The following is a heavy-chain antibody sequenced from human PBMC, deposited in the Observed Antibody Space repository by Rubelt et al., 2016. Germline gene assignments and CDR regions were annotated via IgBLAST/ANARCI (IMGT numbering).Heavy chain of an antibody. D-gene: IGHD3-22*01. CDR3: ARSRSRADDSSGYYSFDY. Sequence: QVQLQQWGAGLLKPSETLSLTCAVYGGSFSGYYWSWIRQPPGKGLEWIGEINHSGSTNYNPSLKGEGTLSLDTARIQCDLKLGLVTAAETAVYYCARSRSRADDSSGYYSFDYWGQGTLVTVSS. CDR2: INHSGST. V-gene: IGHV4-34*01. J-gene: IGHJ4*02. CDR1: GGSFSGYY.